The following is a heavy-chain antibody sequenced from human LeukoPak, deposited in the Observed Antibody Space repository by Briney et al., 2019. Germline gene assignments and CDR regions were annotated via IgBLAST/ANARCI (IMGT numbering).Heavy chain of an antibody. J-gene: IGHJ4*02. V-gene: IGHV4-4*07. CDR1: GDFFRSYW. D-gene: IGHD1-26*01. CDR3: ARQGYTASYYFLDY. CDR2: IYSTGST. Sequence: PSVTLSLTCNVSGDFFRSYWWGWVRQPAGKRLEWIGRIYSTGSTKFNPSLKSRLTMSMAASTNQFSLKLASVTAADTAIYFCARQGYTASYYFLDYWSQGTLVTVSS.